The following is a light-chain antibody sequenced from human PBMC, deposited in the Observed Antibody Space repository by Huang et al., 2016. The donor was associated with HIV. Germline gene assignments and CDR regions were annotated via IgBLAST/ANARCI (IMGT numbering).Light chain of an antibody. J-gene: IGKJ5*01. V-gene: IGKV3-11*01. Sequence: PGERATLSCRASQSVNRDLAWYQQKPGQAPRLLIYDASNRATGIPARFSGSGYGTDFTLTISSIEPDDFAVYYCQQRSNWPPITFGQGTRLEIK. CDR3: QQRSNWPPIT. CDR2: DAS. CDR1: QSVNRD.